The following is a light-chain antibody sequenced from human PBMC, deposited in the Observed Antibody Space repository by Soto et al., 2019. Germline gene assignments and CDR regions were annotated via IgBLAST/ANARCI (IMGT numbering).Light chain of an antibody. CDR2: GAS. Sequence: EIVMTQSPATLSVSPGERDTLSCRASQSVSSNLAWYQQKPGQSPSLLIYGASTRATGIPARFSGSGSGTEFTLTISSLQSEDFAVYYCQQRSNWPTFGQGTRLDIK. CDR1: QSVSSN. CDR3: QQRSNWPT. J-gene: IGKJ5*01. V-gene: IGKV3-15*01.